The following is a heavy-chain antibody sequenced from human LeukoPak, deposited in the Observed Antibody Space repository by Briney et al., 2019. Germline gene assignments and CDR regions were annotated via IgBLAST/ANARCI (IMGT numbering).Heavy chain of an antibody. V-gene: IGHV4-39*01. D-gene: IGHD3-10*01. CDR3: ARGRYYGSGSYYFSFNWFDP. CDR1: GGSISSSGYY. Sequence: SETLSLTCTVSGGSISSSGYYWGWIRQPPGKGLEWIGSIYYTGSTYYKPSLKSRVTISVETSKNQFSLKLSSVTAADTAMHYCARGRYYGSGSYYFSFNWFDPWGQGTLVTVSS. J-gene: IGHJ5*02. CDR2: IYYTGST.